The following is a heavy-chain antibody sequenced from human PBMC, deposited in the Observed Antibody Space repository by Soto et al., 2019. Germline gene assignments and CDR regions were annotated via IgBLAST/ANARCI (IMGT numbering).Heavy chain of an antibody. J-gene: IGHJ3*02. D-gene: IGHD5-18*01. CDR3: ARDLDPGYSYGGDAFEI. CDR1: GYTFTSYY. V-gene: IGHV1-46*01. Sequence: ASVKVSCKASGYTFTSYYMHWVRQAPGQGLEWMGIINPSGGSTSYAQKFQGRVTMTRDTSTSTVYMELSSLRSEDTAVYYCARDLDPGYSYGGDAFEIWGQGTMVTVSS. CDR2: INPSGGST.